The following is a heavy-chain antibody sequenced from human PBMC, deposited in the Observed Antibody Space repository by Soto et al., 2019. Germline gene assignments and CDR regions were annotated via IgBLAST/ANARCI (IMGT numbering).Heavy chain of an antibody. D-gene: IGHD2-2*01. CDR2: ISYDGGDK. CDR3: AKVTGYCSSSSCRRDYYYYYGMDV. V-gene: IGHV3-30*18. CDR1: GFTFSNYG. Sequence: ESGGGMVQPGRSLRLSCVASGFTFSNYGMHWVRQAPGKGLEWVAVISYDGGDKYYADSVKGRFSISRDNSKNTLYLQMNSLRAEDTAVYYCAKVTGYCSSSSCRRDYYYYYGMDVWGQGTTVTVSS. J-gene: IGHJ6*02.